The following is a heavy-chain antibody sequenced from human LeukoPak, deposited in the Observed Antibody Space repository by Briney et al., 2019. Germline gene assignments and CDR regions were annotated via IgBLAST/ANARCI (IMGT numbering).Heavy chain of an antibody. CDR3: ARDLHSSGGFDY. V-gene: IGHV1-69*13. Sequence: ASVKVSCKASGYTFTGYYMHWVRQAPGQGLEWMGGIIPIFGTANYAQKFQGRVTITADESTSTAYMELSSLRSEDTAVYYCARDLHSSGGFDYWGQGTLVTVSS. CDR2: IIPIFGTA. CDR1: GYTFTGYY. J-gene: IGHJ4*02. D-gene: IGHD6-19*01.